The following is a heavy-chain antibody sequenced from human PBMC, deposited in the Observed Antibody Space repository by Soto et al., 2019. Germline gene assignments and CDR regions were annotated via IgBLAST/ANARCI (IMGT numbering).Heavy chain of an antibody. CDR3: ARVKAGITGTIGAFDI. J-gene: IGHJ3*02. Sequence: SVKVSCKASGVTFSSYAISWVRQAPGQGLEWMGGIIPIFGTANYAQKFQGRATITADKSTSTAYMELSSLRSEDTAVYYCARVKAGITGTIGAFDIWGQGTMVTVSS. D-gene: IGHD1-7*01. CDR1: GVTFSSYA. CDR2: IIPIFGTA. V-gene: IGHV1-69*06.